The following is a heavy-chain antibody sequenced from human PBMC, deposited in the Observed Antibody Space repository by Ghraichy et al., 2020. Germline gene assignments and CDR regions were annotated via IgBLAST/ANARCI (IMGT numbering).Heavy chain of an antibody. CDR3: ATEFIRLADPGAFDI. CDR2: FDPEDGET. J-gene: IGHJ3*02. CDR1: GYSLTALS. Sequence: ASVKVSCKVSGYSLTALSIHWVRHAPGKGLEWMGGFDPEDGETVYAQKFQGRVTMTEDTSTDTAYMELRSLRSDDAAVYYCATEFIRLADPGAFDIWGQGTMVTVSS. D-gene: IGHD3-3*02. V-gene: IGHV1-24*01.